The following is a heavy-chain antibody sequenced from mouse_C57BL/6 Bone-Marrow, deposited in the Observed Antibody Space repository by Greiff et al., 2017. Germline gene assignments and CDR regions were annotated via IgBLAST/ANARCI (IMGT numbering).Heavy chain of an antibody. V-gene: IGHV1-26*01. CDR1: GYTFTDYY. J-gene: IGHJ2*01. CDR2: INPNNGGT. CDR3: ASSKLYYVGY. D-gene: IGHD1-3*01. Sequence: VQLQQSGPELVKPGASVKISCKASGYTFTDYYMNWVKQSHGKSLEWIGDINPNNGGTSYNQKFKGKATLTVDKSSSTAYMELRSLTSEDSAVYFCASSKLYYVGYWGQGTTLTVSS.